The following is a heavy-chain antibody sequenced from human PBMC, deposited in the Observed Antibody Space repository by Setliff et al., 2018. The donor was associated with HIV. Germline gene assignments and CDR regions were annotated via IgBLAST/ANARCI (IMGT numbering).Heavy chain of an antibody. V-gene: IGHV4-59*01. CDR3: ARGQPQGGGTYWSAFDI. Sequence: SENLSLTCTVSGGSISSTYWSWIRQPPGKGLEWIGYIYYTGTTDYSPSFKSRVTISLDTSKTQFSLKLNSVTAADTAVYYCARGQPQGGGTYWSAFDIWGQGTMVTVSS. J-gene: IGHJ3*02. CDR1: GGSISSTY. D-gene: IGHD1-26*01. CDR2: IYYTGTT.